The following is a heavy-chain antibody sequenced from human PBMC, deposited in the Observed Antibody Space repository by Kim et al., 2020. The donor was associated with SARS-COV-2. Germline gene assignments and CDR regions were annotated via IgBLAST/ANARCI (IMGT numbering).Heavy chain of an antibody. CDR1: GGSISSSSYY. Sequence: SETLSLTCTVSGGSISSSSYYWGWIRQPPGKGLEWIGSIYYSGSTYYNPSLKSRVTISVDTSKNQFSLKLSSVTAADTAVYYCARHYYYDSSGYTAPIWGQGTMVTVSS. CDR2: IYYSGST. J-gene: IGHJ3*02. V-gene: IGHV4-39*01. CDR3: ARHYYYDSSGYTAPI. D-gene: IGHD3-22*01.